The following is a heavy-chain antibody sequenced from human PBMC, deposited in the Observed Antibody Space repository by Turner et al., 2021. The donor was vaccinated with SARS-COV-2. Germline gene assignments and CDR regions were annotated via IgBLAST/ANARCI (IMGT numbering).Heavy chain of an antibody. CDR3: AREGLRAVPDFDL. Sequence: EVQLVESGGGLVQPGGSLRLSCAASGFTFSSYWMHWVRQAPGKGLVWVSRINRDGSSTTYADSVKGLFTISRDNAKNTLYLQMNSLRAEDTAVYYCAREGLRAVPDFDLWGRGTLVTVSS. D-gene: IGHD6-19*01. CDR2: INRDGSST. CDR1: GFTFSSYW. V-gene: IGHV3-74*01. J-gene: IGHJ2*01.